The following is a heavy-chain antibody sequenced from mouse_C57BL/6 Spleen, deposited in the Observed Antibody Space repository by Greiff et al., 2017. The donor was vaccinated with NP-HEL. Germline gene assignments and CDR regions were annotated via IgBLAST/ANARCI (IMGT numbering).Heavy chain of an antibody. J-gene: IGHJ1*03. CDR1: GYTFTSYW. D-gene: IGHD3-1*01. CDR2: IDPSDSET. V-gene: IGHV1-52*01. CDR3: ARSGELIGYFDV. Sequence: QVQLQQSGAELVRPGSSVKLSCKASGYTFTSYWMHWVKQRPIQGLEWIGNIDPSDSETHYNQKFKDKATLTVDKSSSTAYMQLSSLTSEDSAVYYCARSGELIGYFDVWGTGTTVTVSS.